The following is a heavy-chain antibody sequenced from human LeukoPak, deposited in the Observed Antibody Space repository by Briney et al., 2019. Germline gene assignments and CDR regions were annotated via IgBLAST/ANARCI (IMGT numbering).Heavy chain of an antibody. V-gene: IGHV4-59*11. CDR1: GDSINSHY. Sequence: WETLSPTCSVSGDSINSHYWSWIRQPPGKGLEWIGYIYYSGSTSYNPSLKSRVTISVDTSKKQFSLKLSSVTAAGTAFYYCARYIVSYPHDAFDIWGQGTMVTVSS. CDR2: IYYSGST. CDR3: ARYIVSYPHDAFDI. D-gene: IGHD1-26*01. J-gene: IGHJ3*02.